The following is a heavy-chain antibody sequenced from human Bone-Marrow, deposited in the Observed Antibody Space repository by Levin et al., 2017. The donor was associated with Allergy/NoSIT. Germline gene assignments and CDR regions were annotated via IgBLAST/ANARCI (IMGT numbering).Heavy chain of an antibody. D-gene: IGHD3-10*02. CDR1: GYTFTGYY. V-gene: IGHV1-2*02. Sequence: GESLKISCKSSGYTFTGYYMHWVRQAPGQGLEWMGWINPNSGGTNYAQTFQGRVTMTRDTSISTAYMELSRLRSDDTAVYYCARVYLLGVETTCSGSYPLLGYYFDYWGQGTLVTVSS. CDR2: INPNSGGT. CDR3: ARVYLLGVETTCSGSYPLLGYYFDY. J-gene: IGHJ4*02.